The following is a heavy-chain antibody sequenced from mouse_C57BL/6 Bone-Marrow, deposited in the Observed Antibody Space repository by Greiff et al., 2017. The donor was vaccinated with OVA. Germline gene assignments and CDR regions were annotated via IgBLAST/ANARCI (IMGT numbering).Heavy chain of an antibody. J-gene: IGHJ3*01. V-gene: IGHV7-1*01. D-gene: IGHD2-4*01. CDR3: ARDAGYDYDVPFAY. CDR1: GFTFSDFY. Sequence: DVHLVESGGGLVQSGRSLRLSCATSGFTFSDFYMEWVRQAPGKGLEWIAASRNKANDYTTEYSASVKGRFIVSRDTSQSILYLQMNALRAEDTAIYYCARDAGYDYDVPFAYWGQGTLVTVSA. CDR2: SRNKANDYTT.